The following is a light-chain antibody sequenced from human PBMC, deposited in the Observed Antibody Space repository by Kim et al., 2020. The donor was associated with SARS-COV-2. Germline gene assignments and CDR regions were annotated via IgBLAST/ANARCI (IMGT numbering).Light chain of an antibody. V-gene: IGLV1-47*01. CDR3: AAWDDSLSGRV. Sequence: QSVLTQPPSASGTPGQRVTISCSGSSSNIGSSYVFWYQQLPGTAPRLVIYRNNERPSGVPDRFSGSKSGTSASLAISGLRSEDEADYYCAAWDDSLSGRVFGGGTKLTVL. CDR2: RNN. J-gene: IGLJ2*01. CDR1: SSNIGSSY.